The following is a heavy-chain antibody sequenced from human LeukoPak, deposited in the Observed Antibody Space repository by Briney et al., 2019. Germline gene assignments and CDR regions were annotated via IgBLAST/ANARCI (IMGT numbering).Heavy chain of an antibody. V-gene: IGHV1-46*01. CDR1: GYPFSTYW. D-gene: IGHD3-22*01. CDR2: VNPNDGAR. CDR3: ARGLYYYDRSTYDDFDY. J-gene: IGHJ4*02. Sequence: ASVKVSCKASGYPFSTYWLHWVRQAPGQGLEWMGFVNPNDGARIYAQKFQGRITMNRDTSTNTVFMELSSLRSEDTAVYYCARGLYYYDRSTYDDFDYWGQGTLVTVSS.